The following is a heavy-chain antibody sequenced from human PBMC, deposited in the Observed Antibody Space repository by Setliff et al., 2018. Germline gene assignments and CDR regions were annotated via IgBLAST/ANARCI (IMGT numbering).Heavy chain of an antibody. J-gene: IGHJ4*02. CDR1: GASISSDGYY. D-gene: IGHD1-1*01. CDR3: AKGGTYRYFDF. V-gene: IGHV4-31*03. CDR2: IYYSGST. Sequence: SETLSLTCIVSGASISSDGYYWSWIRQHPGKGLEWIGYIYYSGSTYYNPSLKSRVTISVDTSKNQFSLKLTSVTAADTAFYFCAKGGTYRYFDFWGQGTLVTVSS.